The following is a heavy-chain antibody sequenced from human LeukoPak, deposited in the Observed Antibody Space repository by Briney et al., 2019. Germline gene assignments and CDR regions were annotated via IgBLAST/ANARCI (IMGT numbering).Heavy chain of an antibody. CDR2: IYSSAVT. D-gene: IGHD2-15*01. CDR1: GFTVSSNY. J-gene: IGHJ4*02. V-gene: IGHV3-53*01. Sequence: PGGSVRLSCAASGFTVSSNYMTWVRQAPGKGLEWVSLIYSSAVTDYADSVKGRFTISVDNSKNMMYLQMNSLRAEDTAVYYCARGFCSGGTCFDYWGQGTLVTVSS. CDR3: ARGFCSGGTCFDY.